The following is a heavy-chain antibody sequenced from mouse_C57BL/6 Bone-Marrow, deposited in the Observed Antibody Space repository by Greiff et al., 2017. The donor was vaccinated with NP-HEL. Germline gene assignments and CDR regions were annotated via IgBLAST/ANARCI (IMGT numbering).Heavy chain of an antibody. D-gene: IGHD1-1*01. J-gene: IGHJ1*03. CDR1: GFTFSDYG. V-gene: IGHV5-17*01. Sequence: EVHLVESGGGLVKPGGSLKLSCAASGFTFSDYGMHWVRQAPEKGLEWVAYISSGSSTIYYADTVKGRFTISRDNAKNTLFLQMTSLRSEDTAMYYCAREYSGSRGDWYFDVWGTGTTVTVSS. CDR2: ISSGSSTI. CDR3: AREYSGSRGDWYFDV.